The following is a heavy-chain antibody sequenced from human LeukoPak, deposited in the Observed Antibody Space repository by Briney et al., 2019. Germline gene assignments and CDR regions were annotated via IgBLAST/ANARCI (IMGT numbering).Heavy chain of an antibody. Sequence: GGSLRLSCAASGFTFSSYAMSWVRQALGKGLEWVSAISGSGGSTYYADSVKGRFTISRDNSMNTLYLQMNSLRAEDTAVYYCAKDRGRGVVAGTYYFDYWGQGTLVTVSS. D-gene: IGHD2-15*01. J-gene: IGHJ4*02. CDR2: ISGSGGST. CDR1: GFTFSSYA. CDR3: AKDRGRGVVAGTYYFDY. V-gene: IGHV3-23*01.